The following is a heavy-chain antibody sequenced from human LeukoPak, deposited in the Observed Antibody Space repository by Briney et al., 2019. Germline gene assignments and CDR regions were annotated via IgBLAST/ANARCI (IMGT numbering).Heavy chain of an antibody. CDR1: GYTFTSYY. CDR3: AGEVGVIQLWRRGIDY. CDR2: INPHGGGT. D-gene: IGHD5-18*01. Sequence: GSVKVSCKASGYTFTSYYMNWVRQAPGQGLEWMGGINPHGGGTNYAHKFKGRVTITRDTTTSTVYLQLSSLRSEDKAVYYCAGEVGVIQLWRRGIDYWGQGTLVSVSS. J-gene: IGHJ4*02. V-gene: IGHV1-2*02.